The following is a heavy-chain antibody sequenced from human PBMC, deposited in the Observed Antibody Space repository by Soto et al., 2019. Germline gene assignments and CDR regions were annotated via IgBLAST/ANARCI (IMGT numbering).Heavy chain of an antibody. V-gene: IGHV4-4*02. Sequence: PSETLSLTCAVSGGSISSSNWWSWVRQPPGKGLEWIGEIYHSGSTNYNPSLKSRVTISVDKSKNQFSLKLSSVTAADTAVYYCASIPITMVRGAIYGMDVWGQGTTVTVSS. J-gene: IGHJ6*02. CDR1: GGSISSSNW. CDR2: IYHSGST. D-gene: IGHD3-10*01. CDR3: ASIPITMVRGAIYGMDV.